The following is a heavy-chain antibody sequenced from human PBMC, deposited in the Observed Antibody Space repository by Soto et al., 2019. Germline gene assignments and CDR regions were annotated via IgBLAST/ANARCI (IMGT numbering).Heavy chain of an antibody. J-gene: IGHJ4*02. CDR1: GFTFTNYD. CDR3: AQRDCVSSRCCFGAPAFHY. V-gene: IGHV3-23*01. D-gene: IGHD2-2*01. CDR2: IRGSGVNT. Sequence: DVQLLESGGNLVQPGGSLRLSCTASGFTFTNYDMSWVRQAPGEGLEWVSTIRGSGVNTYYADSVKGRFTISRDISKNTVYLQMNNLGAEDTPVYYCAQRDCVSSRCCFGAPAFHYWGQGTLV.